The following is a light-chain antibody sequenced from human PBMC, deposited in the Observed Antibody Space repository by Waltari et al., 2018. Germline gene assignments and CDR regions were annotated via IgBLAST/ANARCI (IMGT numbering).Light chain of an antibody. CDR1: SSKIGAGFE. Sequence: QSVLTQPPSVSEATGQRVTISCTGTSSKIGAGFEVFWYQQLPGSAPKLLIFASYKRSSGVPDRISGSTSGTSASLAITGLQAEDEADYYCQSYDSSLSGRVFGGGTRLTVL. CDR2: ASY. CDR3: QSYDSSLSGRV. J-gene: IGLJ3*02. V-gene: IGLV1-40*01.